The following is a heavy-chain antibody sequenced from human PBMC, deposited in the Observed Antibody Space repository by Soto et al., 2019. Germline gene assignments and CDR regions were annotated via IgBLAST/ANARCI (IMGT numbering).Heavy chain of an antibody. D-gene: IGHD4-4*01. Sequence: PXGSLRLSCAASGFTFSSYAMSWVRQAPGKGLEWVSAISGSGDSTYYADSVKGRFTISRDNSKNTLYLQMNSLRAEDTAVYYCAKDHYSNYVLDYWGQGTVVTVSS. CDR2: ISGSGDST. CDR1: GFTFSSYA. CDR3: AKDHYSNYVLDY. V-gene: IGHV3-23*01. J-gene: IGHJ4*02.